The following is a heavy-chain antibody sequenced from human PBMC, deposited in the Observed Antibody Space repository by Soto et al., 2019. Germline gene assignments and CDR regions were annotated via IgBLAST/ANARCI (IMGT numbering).Heavy chain of an antibody. J-gene: IGHJ4*02. CDR2: FRRSGDDGTT. V-gene: IGHV3-23*01. CDR1: GFTFSSYS. D-gene: IGHD3-10*01. CDR3: AKKVNSGSGGQYFDY. Sequence: GGSLRLSCAASGFTFSSYSMSWVRQAPGKGLEWVSGFRRSGDDGTTYYADSVKGRFTISRDNSKNTLFLQMNSLRAEDTAIYCCAKKVNSGSGGQYFDYWGQGTVVTVSS.